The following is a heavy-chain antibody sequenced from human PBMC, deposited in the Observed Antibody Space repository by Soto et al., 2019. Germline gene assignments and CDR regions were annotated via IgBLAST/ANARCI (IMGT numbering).Heavy chain of an antibody. CDR1: GGTFSSYA. CDR2: IIPIFGTA. V-gene: IGHV1-69*13. CDR3: ASDMVRGVQPPSGLDY. D-gene: IGHD3-10*01. Sequence: ASVKVSCKASGGTFSSYAISWVRQAPGQGLEWMGGIIPIFGTANYAQKFQGRVTITADESTSTAYMELSSLRSEDTAVYYCASDMVRGVQPPSGLDYWGQGTMVTVSS. J-gene: IGHJ4*02.